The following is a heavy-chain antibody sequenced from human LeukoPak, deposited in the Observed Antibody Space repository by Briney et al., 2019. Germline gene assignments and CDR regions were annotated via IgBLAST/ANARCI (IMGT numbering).Heavy chain of an antibody. CDR3: ARHRYYDSSGHHGAFDI. J-gene: IGHJ3*02. CDR1: GGSISSYY. Sequence: PSETLSLTCTVYGGSISSYYWRWIRQPPGKGLEWVGYIYYSGSTNYNPSLKSRVTISVDTSKNQFSLRLSSVTAADTAVYYCARHRYYDSSGHHGAFDIWGQGTMVTVSS. V-gene: IGHV4-59*01. CDR2: IYYSGST. D-gene: IGHD3-22*01.